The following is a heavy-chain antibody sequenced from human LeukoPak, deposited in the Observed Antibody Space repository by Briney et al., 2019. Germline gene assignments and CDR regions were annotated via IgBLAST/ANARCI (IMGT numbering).Heavy chain of an antibody. CDR3: AKIMRRITIRDGMDV. CDR2: ISYDGSNK. Sequence: GGSLRLSCGASGFTFSTYWMHWVRQAPGKGLEWVAVISYDGSNKYYADSVKGRFTISRDNSKNTLYLQMNSLRAEDTAVYYCAKIMRRITIRDGMDVWGQGTTVTVSS. D-gene: IGHD3-3*01. V-gene: IGHV3-30*18. CDR1: GFTFSTYW. J-gene: IGHJ6*02.